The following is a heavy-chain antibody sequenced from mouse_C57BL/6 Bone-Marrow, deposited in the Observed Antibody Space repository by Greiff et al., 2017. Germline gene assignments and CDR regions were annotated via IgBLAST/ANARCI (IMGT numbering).Heavy chain of an antibody. J-gene: IGHJ3*01. Sequence: QVQLQQPGAELVKPGASVKLSCKASGYTFTSYWMQWVKQRPGQGLEWIGEIDPSDSYTNYNQKFKGKATLTVDTSSSTAYMQLSSLTSEDSAVYYCAREAALFAYWGQGTLVTVSA. CDR2: IDPSDSYT. CDR3: AREAALFAY. CDR1: GYTFTSYW. V-gene: IGHV1-50*01.